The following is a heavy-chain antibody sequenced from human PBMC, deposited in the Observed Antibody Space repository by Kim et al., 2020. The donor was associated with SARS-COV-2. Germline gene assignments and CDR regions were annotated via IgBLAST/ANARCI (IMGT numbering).Heavy chain of an antibody. V-gene: IGHV3-33*08. CDR1: GFTFSSYG. CDR3: TRDRTAGARNNGPLEY. Sequence: GGSLRLSCAASGFTFSSYGMHWVRQAPGKGLEWVAIIWYDGSNAYYADAVRGRFTISRDNFKNTLYLQMNSLRAEDTALYHCTRDRTAGARNNGPLEYWGRGSLVTVST. D-gene: IGHD6-13*01. CDR2: IWYDGSNA. J-gene: IGHJ4*02.